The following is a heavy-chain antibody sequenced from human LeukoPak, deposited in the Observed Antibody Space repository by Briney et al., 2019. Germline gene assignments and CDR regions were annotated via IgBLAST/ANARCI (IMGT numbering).Heavy chain of an antibody. V-gene: IGHV3-23*01. J-gene: IGHJ5*02. D-gene: IGHD4-17*01. Sequence: GGSLRLSCAASGFSLSTYAMRWVRQAPGKGPEWVSAISGAGGRIFYADSVKGRFPISREYHKNTLYLKMHSVRAEDRGVLYCAKDRADNGDRLSFDPWGAGNLVAVSS. CDR2: ISGAGGRI. CDR3: AKDRADNGDRLSFDP. CDR1: GFSLSTYA.